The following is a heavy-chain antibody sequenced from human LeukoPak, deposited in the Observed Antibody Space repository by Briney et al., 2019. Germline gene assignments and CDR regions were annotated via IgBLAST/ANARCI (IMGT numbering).Heavy chain of an antibody. CDR2: INPNSGGT. V-gene: IGHV1-2*02. J-gene: IGHJ6*04. CDR1: GYTFTGYY. CDR3: AREGDLRGSGTYGMDV. D-gene: IGHD1-14*01. Sequence: ASVKVSCKASGYTFTGYYMHWVRQAPGQGLEWMGWINPNSGGTNYAQKFQGRVTMTRDTSISTAYMELSRLRSDDTAVYYCAREGDLRGSGTYGMDVWAKGTTVTVSS.